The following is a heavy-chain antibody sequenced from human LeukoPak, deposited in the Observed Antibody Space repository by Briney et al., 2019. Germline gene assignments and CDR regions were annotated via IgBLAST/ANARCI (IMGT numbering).Heavy chain of an antibody. J-gene: IGHJ4*02. CDR3: ARGGSGWSREY. CDR2: ISGYNGNT. D-gene: IGHD6-19*01. V-gene: IGHV1-18*01. Sequence: GASVKVSCKASGYTFTNYGIGWVRQAPGQGLEWMGWISGYNGNTNYAQKFQGRVTMTTDTSTSTAYMELRSLRSDDTPVYYCARGGSGWSREYWGQGTLITVSS. CDR1: GYTFTNYG.